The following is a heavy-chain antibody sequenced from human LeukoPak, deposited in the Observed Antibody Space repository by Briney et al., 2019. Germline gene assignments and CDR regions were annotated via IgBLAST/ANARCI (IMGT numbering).Heavy chain of an antibody. CDR3: ARGSGYDPTTPFDY. J-gene: IGHJ4*02. CDR1: GFTFNSYA. CDR2: ILYDGSSK. V-gene: IGHV3-30-3*01. Sequence: GGSLRLSCAASGFTFNSYAMHWVRQAPGKGLDWVAVILYDGSSKSYSDSVQGRFTISTDHSKNTLYLQMNILRAEDTALYYCARGSGYDPTTPFDYWGQGTLVTVSS. D-gene: IGHD3-22*01.